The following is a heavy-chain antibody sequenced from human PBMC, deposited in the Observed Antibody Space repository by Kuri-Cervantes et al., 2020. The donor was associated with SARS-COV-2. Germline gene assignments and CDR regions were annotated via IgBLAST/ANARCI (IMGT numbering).Heavy chain of an antibody. CDR3: AKDRGSSGPSDY. J-gene: IGHJ4*02. V-gene: IGHV3-23*01. Sequence: GESLKISCAASGFTFSSYAMSWVRQAPGKGLEWVSAISGSGGSTYYADSVKGRFTIPRDNSKNTLYLQMNSLRAEDTAVYYCAKDRGSSGPSDYWGQGTLVTVSS. CDR1: GFTFSSYA. CDR2: ISGSGGST. D-gene: IGHD6-19*01.